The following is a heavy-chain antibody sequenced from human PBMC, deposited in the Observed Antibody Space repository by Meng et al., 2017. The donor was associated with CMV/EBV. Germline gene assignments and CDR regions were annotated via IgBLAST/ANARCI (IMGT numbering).Heavy chain of an antibody. V-gene: IGHV3-30*02. Sequence: GESLKISCAASGFTFSSYGMHWVRQAPGKGLEWVALIRYDGSNKYYADSVKGRFTISRDNSKNTLYLQMNSLRAEHTAVYYCAEARTGTPYYFDYWGQGTLVTVSS. CDR2: IRYDGSNK. D-gene: IGHD1-7*01. J-gene: IGHJ4*02. CDR1: GFTFSSYG. CDR3: AEARTGTPYYFDY.